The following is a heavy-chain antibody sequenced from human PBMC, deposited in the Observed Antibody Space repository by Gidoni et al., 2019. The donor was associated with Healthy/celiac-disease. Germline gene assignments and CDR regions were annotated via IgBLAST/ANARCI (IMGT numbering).Heavy chain of an antibody. CDR1: VGSISSYY. J-gene: IGHJ6*02. CDR2: IYYSGST. D-gene: IGHD4-17*01. V-gene: IGHV4-59*01. CDR3: ARGQGYGDYQGSGMDV. Sequence: QVQLQESGPGLVKPSENLSLTCPVAVGSISSYYWSWIRQPPGKGLEWIGYIYYSGSTNYNPSLKSRVTISVDTSKNQFSLKLSSVTAADTAVYYCARGQGYGDYQGSGMDVWGQGTTVTVSS.